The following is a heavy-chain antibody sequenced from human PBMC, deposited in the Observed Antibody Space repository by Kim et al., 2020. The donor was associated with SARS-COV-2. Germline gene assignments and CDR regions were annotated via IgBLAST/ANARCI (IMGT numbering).Heavy chain of an antibody. D-gene: IGHD2-2*01. CDR2: INPSGGST. Sequence: ASVKVSCKASGYTFTSYYMHWVRQAPGQGLEWMGIINPSGGSTSYAQKFQGRVTMTRDTFTSTVYMELSSLRSEDTAVYYCARGAYCSSTSCYYGKTVYYYYGMDVWGQGTTVTVSS. CDR3: ARGAYCSSTSCYYGKTVYYYYGMDV. V-gene: IGHV1-46*01. CDR1: GYTFTSYY. J-gene: IGHJ6*02.